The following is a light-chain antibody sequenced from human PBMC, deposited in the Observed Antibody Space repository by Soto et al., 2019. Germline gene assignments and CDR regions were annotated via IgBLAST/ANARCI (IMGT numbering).Light chain of an antibody. CDR2: DAS. Sequence: EIVLTQSPATLSFSPGERATLSCRASQSIRNYLAWYQQKPGHSHRLLIYDASNRATDVPARFSGSGSGTDFTLSISSLEPEDFAVYFCQQRSNWPLTFGPGTKVDIK. CDR3: QQRSNWPLT. J-gene: IGKJ3*01. CDR1: QSIRNY. V-gene: IGKV3-11*01.